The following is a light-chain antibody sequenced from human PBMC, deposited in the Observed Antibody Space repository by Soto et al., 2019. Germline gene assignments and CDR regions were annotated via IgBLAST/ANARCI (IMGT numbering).Light chain of an antibody. CDR1: QTINNW. CDR3: QHYNRYXWT. CDR2: HAS. J-gene: IGKJ1*01. Sequence: DIQMTQSPSTLSASIGDRVTITCRASQTINNWLAWYQQKPGKAPNLLIYHASNLETGVPSRFSGSAFGTEFTLTISSLQPDDFATYYCQHYNRYXWTFGQGTKV. V-gene: IGKV1-5*01.